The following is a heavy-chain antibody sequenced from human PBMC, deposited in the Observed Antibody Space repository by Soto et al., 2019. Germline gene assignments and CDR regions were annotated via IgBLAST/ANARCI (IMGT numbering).Heavy chain of an antibody. D-gene: IGHD2-2*02. V-gene: IGHV4-30-4*01. Sequence: QVQLQESGPGLVKPSQTLSLTCTVSGGSISSGDYYWCWIRQPPGNGLEWIGYIYYSGSTYSHPSLKSRVTISVDTSQNQFSLTLSSVTAADTAVYYCARGNTPVDYWGQGTLVTVSS. CDR1: GGSISSGDYY. CDR3: ARGNTPVDY. CDR2: IYYSGST. J-gene: IGHJ4*02.